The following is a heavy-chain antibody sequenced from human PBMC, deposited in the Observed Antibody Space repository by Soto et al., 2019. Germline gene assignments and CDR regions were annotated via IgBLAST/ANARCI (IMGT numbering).Heavy chain of an antibody. CDR3: TRAVAGTFSPYYFDC. CDR2: IRNKTYGGTT. D-gene: IGHD6-19*01. Sequence: GGSLRLSCTTSEFTFGDYTMSWFRQAPGKGLEWVGFIRNKTYGGTTEYAASVKGRFTISRDDSKNIAYLQLNSLKTEDTALYYCTRAVAGTFSPYYFDCWGQEALVTVSS. V-gene: IGHV3-49*03. CDR1: EFTFGDYT. J-gene: IGHJ4*02.